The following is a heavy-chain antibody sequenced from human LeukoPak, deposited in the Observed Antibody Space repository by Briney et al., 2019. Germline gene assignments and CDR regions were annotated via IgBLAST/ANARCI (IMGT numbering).Heavy chain of an antibody. CDR2: ISWNSGSI. V-gene: IGHV3-9*01. Sequence: PGGSLRLSCAASGFTFDDYAMHWVRQAPGKGLEWVSGISWNSGSIGYADSVKGRFTISRDNARNSLYLQMNSLRAEDTALYYCAKWSGFYYESSGYHDYWGQGTLVTVSS. J-gene: IGHJ4*02. CDR3: AKWSGFYYESSGYHDY. CDR1: GFTFDDYA. D-gene: IGHD3-22*01.